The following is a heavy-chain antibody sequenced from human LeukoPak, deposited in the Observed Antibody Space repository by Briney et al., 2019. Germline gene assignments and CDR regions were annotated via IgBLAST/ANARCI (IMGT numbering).Heavy chain of an antibody. Sequence: SVKVSCKASGGTFSSYAISWVRQAPGQGLEWMGGIIPIFGTANYAQKFQGRVTITADESTSTAYMELSSLRSEDTAVYYCARDLVPAAIWGYGAFDIWGQGTMVTVSS. V-gene: IGHV1-69*13. D-gene: IGHD2-2*01. CDR1: GGTFSSYA. CDR3: ARDLVPAAIWGYGAFDI. CDR2: IIPIFGTA. J-gene: IGHJ3*02.